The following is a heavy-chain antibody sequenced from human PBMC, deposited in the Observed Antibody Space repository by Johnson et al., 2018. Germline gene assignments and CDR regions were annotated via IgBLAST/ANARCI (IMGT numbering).Heavy chain of an antibody. V-gene: IGHV3-48*02. D-gene: IGHD2/OR15-2a*01. Sequence: EVQLLETGGALVQPGESLRLSCTASGIILNIYDIHWIRQAAGKGLEWLSYISKSGDSIYYADSLKGRFTVSTDTAKNSVILQMNRLRDEDTAVYYCRGWAGNTDIWGQGTMVTVSS. CDR2: ISKSGDSI. J-gene: IGHJ3*02. CDR1: GIILNIYD. CDR3: RGWAGNTDI.